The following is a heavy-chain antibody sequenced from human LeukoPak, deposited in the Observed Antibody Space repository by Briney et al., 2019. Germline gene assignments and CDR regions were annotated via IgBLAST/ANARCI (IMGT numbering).Heavy chain of an antibody. CDR2: ISYSGST. J-gene: IGHJ4*02. D-gene: IGHD2-2*01. V-gene: IGHV4-31*03. CDR1: GGSISSGGYY. Sequence: SETLSLTCTVSGGSISSGGYYWSWIRQHPGKGLEWVGYISYSGSTYYNPSLKSRVTISVDTSKNQFSLKLSSVTAADTAVYYCARSFPVVPAAADYWGQGTLVTVSS. CDR3: ARSFPVVPAAADY.